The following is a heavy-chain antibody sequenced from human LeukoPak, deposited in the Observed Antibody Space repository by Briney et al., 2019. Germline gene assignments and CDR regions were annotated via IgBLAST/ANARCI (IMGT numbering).Heavy chain of an antibody. CDR3: ARQEYSTSSADY. J-gene: IGHJ4*02. CDR2: IYPGDSDT. CDR1: GYHFITYW. D-gene: IGHD6-6*01. V-gene: IGHV5-51*01. Sequence: GESLKISCKGSGYHFITYWIAWVRQMPGKGLEWMGIIYPGDSDTRYSPSFQGQVTISADKSISTAYLHWSSLKASDTAMYYCARQEYSTSSADYWGQGTLVTVSS.